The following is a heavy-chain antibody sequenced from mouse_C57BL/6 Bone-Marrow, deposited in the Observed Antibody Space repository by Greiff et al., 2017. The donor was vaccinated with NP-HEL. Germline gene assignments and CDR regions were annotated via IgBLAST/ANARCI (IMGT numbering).Heavy chain of an antibody. V-gene: IGHV1-50*01. J-gene: IGHJ3*01. CDR2: IDPSDSNT. CDR1: GYTFTSYW. CDR3: AREGVIYDGYYVGFAY. D-gene: IGHD2-3*01. Sequence: QVQLQQPGAELVKPGASVKLSCKASGYTFTSYWMQWVKQRPGQGLEWIGEIDPSDSNTNYNQKFKGKATLTVDTSSSTAYMQLSSLTSEDSAVYYCAREGVIYDGYYVGFAYWGQGTLVTVSA.